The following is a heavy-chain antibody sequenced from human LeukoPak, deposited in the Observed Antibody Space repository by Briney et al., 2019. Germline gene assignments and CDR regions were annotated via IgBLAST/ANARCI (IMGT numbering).Heavy chain of an antibody. D-gene: IGHD3-22*01. Sequence: GGSLRLSCAASGFTFSSYSMNWVRQAPGKGLEWVSSISSSSSYIYYADSVKGRFTISRDNAKNSLYLQMNSLRAEDTAVYYCAREGDDSSGYYYVSYRGQGTLVTVSS. CDR1: GFTFSSYS. V-gene: IGHV3-21*01. J-gene: IGHJ4*02. CDR2: ISSSSSYI. CDR3: AREGDDSSGYYYVSY.